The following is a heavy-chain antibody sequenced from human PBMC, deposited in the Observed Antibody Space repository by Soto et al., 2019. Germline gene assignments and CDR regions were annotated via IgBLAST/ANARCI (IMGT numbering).Heavy chain of an antibody. D-gene: IGHD3-22*01. V-gene: IGHV5-10-1*01. CDR3: ARQIYDSDTGPNFQYYFDS. Sequence: VESLKISCQGSGYRFASYWITWVRQQPGKGLEWMGRIDPSDSQTYYSPSFRGHVTISVTKSITTVFLQWSSLRASDTAMYYCARQIYDSDTGPNFQYYFDSWGQGTPVTVSS. CDR2: IDPSDSQT. CDR1: GYRFASYW. J-gene: IGHJ4*02.